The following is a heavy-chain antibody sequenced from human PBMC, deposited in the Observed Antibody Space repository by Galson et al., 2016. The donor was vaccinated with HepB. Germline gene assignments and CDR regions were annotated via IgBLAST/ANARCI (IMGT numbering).Heavy chain of an antibody. CDR2: SRDKAHSYTT. CDR3: ARDFYDGSCHYMDY. Sequence: SLRLSCAASGFTFSDHYIDWVRPAPGKGLEWVGRSRDKAHSYTTEYAASVKGRFAISRDESEYSLYLQMNSLKTEDTAVYYCARDFYDGSCHYMDYWGRGTLVTVSS. J-gene: IGHJ4*02. V-gene: IGHV3-72*01. D-gene: IGHD2/OR15-2a*01. CDR1: GFTFSDHY.